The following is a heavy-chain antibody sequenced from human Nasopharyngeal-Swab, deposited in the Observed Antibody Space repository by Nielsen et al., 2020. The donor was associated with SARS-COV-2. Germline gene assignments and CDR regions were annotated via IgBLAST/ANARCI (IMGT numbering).Heavy chain of an antibody. V-gene: IGHV1-46*01. D-gene: IGHD7-27*01. CDR1: GYTFTSYY. J-gene: IGHJ3*02. CDR3: TRAPSWGRDDI. Sequence: ASVKVSCKASGYTFTSYYMHWVRQAPGQGLEWMGIINPSGGSTSYAQKFQGRVTMTRDTSTSTVYMELSSLRSEDTAVYYCTRAPSWGRDDIWGQGTMVTVSS. CDR2: INPSGGST.